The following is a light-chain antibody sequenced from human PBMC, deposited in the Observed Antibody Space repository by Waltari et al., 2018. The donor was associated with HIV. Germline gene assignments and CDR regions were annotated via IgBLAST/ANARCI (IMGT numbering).Light chain of an antibody. CDR2: DAT. CDR3: HQRHDWLT. V-gene: IGKV3-11*01. Sequence: EIVLTQSRAILSLSPGERATLPCRASHTVRGYLAWYQKKPGQVLMLRIYDATNRAPGIPDRFTGRWSRTNYTLTISRLEPEDFAVYYCHQRHDWLTFGGGTRVELK. J-gene: IGKJ4*01. CDR1: HTVRGY.